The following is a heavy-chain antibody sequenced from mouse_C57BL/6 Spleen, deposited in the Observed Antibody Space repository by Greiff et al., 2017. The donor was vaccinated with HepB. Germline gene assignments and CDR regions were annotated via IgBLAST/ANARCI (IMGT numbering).Heavy chain of an antibody. CDR1: GYTFTSYW. Sequence: QVQLQQPGAELVKPGASVKLSCKASGYTFTSYWMHWVKQRPGQGLEWIGMIHPNSGSTNYNEKFKSKATLTVDKSSSTAYMQLSSLTSEDSAFYYCAREEGRYDYSYAMDYCGQGTSFTVSS. CDR2: IHPNSGST. D-gene: IGHD2-4*01. CDR3: AREEGRYDYSYAMDY. V-gene: IGHV1-64*01. J-gene: IGHJ4*01.